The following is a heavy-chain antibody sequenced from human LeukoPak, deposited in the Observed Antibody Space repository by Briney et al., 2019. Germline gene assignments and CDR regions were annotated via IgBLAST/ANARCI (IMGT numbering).Heavy chain of an antibody. CDR2: ISYDGSNK. V-gene: IGHV3-30*18. CDR1: RFTFSSYD. Sequence: GGPLRLSCAASRFTFSSYDMHWVRQAPGKGLEWVAVISYDGSNKYYADSVKGRFTISRDNSKNTLYLQMISLRAEDTAVYYCAKALTKYYYDSSGNWFDPWGQGTLVTVSS. CDR3: AKALTKYYYDSSGNWFDP. J-gene: IGHJ5*02. D-gene: IGHD3-22*01.